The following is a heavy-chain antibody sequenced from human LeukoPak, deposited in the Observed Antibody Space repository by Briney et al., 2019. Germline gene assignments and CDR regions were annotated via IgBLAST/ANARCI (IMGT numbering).Heavy chain of an antibody. D-gene: IGHD2-2*01. CDR3: AFRYCSSTSCYRSPGYAFDI. CDR1: GGSFSGYY. CDR2: INHSRST. J-gene: IGHJ3*02. Sequence: SETLSLTCAVYGGSFSGYYWSWIRQPPGKGLEWIGEINHSRSTNYNPSLKSRVTISVDTSKNQFSLKLSSVTAADTAVYYCAFRYCSSTSCYRSPGYAFDIWGQGTMVTVSS. V-gene: IGHV4-34*01.